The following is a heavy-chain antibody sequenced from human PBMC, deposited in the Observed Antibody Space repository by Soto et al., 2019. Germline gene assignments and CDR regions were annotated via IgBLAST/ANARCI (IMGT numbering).Heavy chain of an antibody. CDR1: GGSISSYY. CDR3: ARALVVVAADAFDI. J-gene: IGHJ3*02. Sequence: PSETLSLTCTVSGGSISSYYWSWIRQPPGKGLEWIGYIYYSGSTNYNPSLKSRVTISVDTSKNQSSLKLSSVTAADTAVYYCARALVVVAADAFDIWGQGTMVTVSS. D-gene: IGHD2-15*01. V-gene: IGHV4-59*01. CDR2: IYYSGST.